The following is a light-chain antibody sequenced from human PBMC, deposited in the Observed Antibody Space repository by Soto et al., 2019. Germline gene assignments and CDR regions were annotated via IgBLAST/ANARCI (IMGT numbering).Light chain of an antibody. CDR3: QQYNNWPLT. V-gene: IGKV3-15*01. J-gene: IGKJ4*01. CDR1: QSVSNN. Sequence: EIVMTQSPVTLSVSPGERATLSCRASQSVSNNLAWYQQKSGQAPRLLIYGITTRATGIPARFSGSGSGTEFSLTISSLLSEDFAVYYCQQYNNWPLTFGGGTKVEIK. CDR2: GIT.